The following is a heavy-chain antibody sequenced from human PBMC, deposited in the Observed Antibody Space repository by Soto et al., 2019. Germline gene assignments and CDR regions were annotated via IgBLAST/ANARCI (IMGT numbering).Heavy chain of an antibody. V-gene: IGHV5-10-1*01. CDR3: ARLEYSSSPFDY. J-gene: IGHJ4*02. CDR1: GYSFTSYW. CDR2: IDPSDSYT. Sequence: GESLKISCQGSGYSFTSYWISWVRQMPGKGLEWMGRIDPSDSYTNYSPSFQGHVTISADKSISTAYLQWSSLKASDTAMYYCARLEYSSSPFDYWGQGTLVTVSS. D-gene: IGHD6-6*01.